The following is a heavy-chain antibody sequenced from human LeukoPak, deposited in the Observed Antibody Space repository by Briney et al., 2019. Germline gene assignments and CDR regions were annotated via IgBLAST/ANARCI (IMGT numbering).Heavy chain of an antibody. V-gene: IGHV3-13*01. CDR1: GFTFSSYD. Sequence: PGGSLRLSCAASGFTFSSYDMHWVRQATGKGLEWVSAIGTAGDTYYPGSVKGRFTISRENAKNSLYLQMNSLRAGDTAVYYCARGEMGDGSGPYGMDVWGQGTTVTVSS. CDR2: IGTAGDT. J-gene: IGHJ6*02. CDR3: ARGEMGDGSGPYGMDV. D-gene: IGHD3-10*01.